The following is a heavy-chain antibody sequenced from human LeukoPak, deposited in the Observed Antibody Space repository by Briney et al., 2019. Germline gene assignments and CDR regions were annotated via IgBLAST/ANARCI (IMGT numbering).Heavy chain of an antibody. D-gene: IGHD5-12*01. Sequence: GGSLRLSCAASGFTFSRFWMSWVRQAPGKGLEWVANIKQDGSEKYYVDSVKGRFAVSRDNAKNSLYLQMNSLRAEDTAVFYCARDGTYTDYDPDFDIWGQGTLVTVSS. CDR1: GFTFSRFW. CDR2: IKQDGSEK. V-gene: IGHV3-7*04. J-gene: IGHJ4*02. CDR3: ARDGTYTDYDPDFDI.